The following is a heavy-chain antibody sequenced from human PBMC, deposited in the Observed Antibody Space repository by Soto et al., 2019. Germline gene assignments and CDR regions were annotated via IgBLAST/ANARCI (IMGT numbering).Heavy chain of an antibody. CDR1: GFTFSSYA. V-gene: IGHV3-23*01. Sequence: GGSLRLSCAASGFTFSSYAMSWVRQAPGKGLEWVSAISGSGGSTYYADSVKGRFTISRDNSKNTLYLQMNSLRAEDTAVYYCAKDPVGLLYDSSGGIDYWGQGTLVTVSS. J-gene: IGHJ4*02. CDR3: AKDPVGLLYDSSGGIDY. D-gene: IGHD3-22*01. CDR2: ISGSGGST.